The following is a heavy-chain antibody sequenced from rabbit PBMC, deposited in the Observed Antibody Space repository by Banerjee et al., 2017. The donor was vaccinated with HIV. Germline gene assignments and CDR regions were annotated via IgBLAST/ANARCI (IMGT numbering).Heavy chain of an antibody. Sequence: ISWVRQAPGKGLEWIGYIYINSGTTDYASWAKGRFTISKSTNLNTVTLQMTNLTGADTATYFCARYSSGWDYFDLWGQGTLVTVS. J-gene: IGHJ4*01. CDR2: IYINSGTT. V-gene: IGHV1S43*01. CDR3: ARYSSGWDYFDL. D-gene: IGHD4-1*01.